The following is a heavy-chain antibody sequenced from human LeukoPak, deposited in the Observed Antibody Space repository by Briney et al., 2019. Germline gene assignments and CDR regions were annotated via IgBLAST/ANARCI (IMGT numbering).Heavy chain of an antibody. CDR2: INPSGGST. CDR3: ARDGWGYDLQYHYYYMDV. CDR1: GYTFTSYY. D-gene: IGHD1-1*01. V-gene: IGHV1-46*01. J-gene: IGHJ6*03. Sequence: ASVKVSCKASGYTFTSYYMHWVRQAPGQGLEWMGIINPSGGSTSYAQKFQGRFTMTRDTSISTAYMELSRLTSDDTAVYYCARDGWGYDLQYHYYYMDVWGKGTTVTVSS.